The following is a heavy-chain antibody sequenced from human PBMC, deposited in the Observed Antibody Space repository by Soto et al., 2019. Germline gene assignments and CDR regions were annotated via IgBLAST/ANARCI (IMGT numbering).Heavy chain of an antibody. CDR2: INHSGST. CDR3: ARGPKGEVGGTWYYYAMDV. D-gene: IGHD1-26*01. Sequence: PXETLSLTCAVDGWSFSGYYWSWIRQPPGKGLDWIGEINHSGSTNYNPSLKNRVTISVDTSKNQFSLKLNSVTAADTAVYYCARGPKGEVGGTWYYYAMDVWGQGNTVTVSS. V-gene: IGHV4-34*01. J-gene: IGHJ6*02. CDR1: GWSFSGYY.